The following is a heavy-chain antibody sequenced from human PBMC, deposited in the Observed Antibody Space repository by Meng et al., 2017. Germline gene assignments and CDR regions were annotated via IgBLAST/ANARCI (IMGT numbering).Heavy chain of an antibody. CDR2: INHSGST. CDR3: AYATTVSN. D-gene: IGHD4-11*01. Sequence: QVQLQHVGAGLSKPSEARSLTCAVDGGSFSGYYWSWTRQPPGKGLEWIGEINHSGSTNYNPSLKSRVTISVDTSKNQFSLKLSSVTAADTAVYYCAYATTVSNWGQGTLVTVSS. CDR1: GGSFSGYY. J-gene: IGHJ4*02. V-gene: IGHV4-34*01.